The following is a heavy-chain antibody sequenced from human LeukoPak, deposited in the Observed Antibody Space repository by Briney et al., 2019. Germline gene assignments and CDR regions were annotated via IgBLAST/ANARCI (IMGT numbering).Heavy chain of an antibody. CDR3: ARDSPGYSSSCNY. V-gene: IGHV1-2*02. CDR1: GYTFTGYY. D-gene: IGHD6-13*01. J-gene: IGHJ4*02. Sequence: GASVKVSCKASGYTFTGYYIHWVRPAPGQGLEWMGWINPNSGGTNYAQKFQGRVTMTRDTSISTAYMELNRLRSDDTAVYYCARDSPGYSSSCNYWGQGTLVTVSS. CDR2: INPNSGGT.